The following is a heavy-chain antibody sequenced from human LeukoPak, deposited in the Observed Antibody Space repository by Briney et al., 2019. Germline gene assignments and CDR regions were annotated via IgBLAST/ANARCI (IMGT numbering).Heavy chain of an antibody. CDR3: ARGLHKGYYYMDV. J-gene: IGHJ6*03. V-gene: IGHV3-53*01. CDR1: GFTFSNSA. Sequence: PGGSLRLSCAASGFTFSNSAMSWVRQAPGKGLEWVSVIYSGGSTYYADSVRGRFTISRDNSKNTLYLQMNSLRAEDTAVYYCARGLHKGYYYMDVWGKGTTVTISS. CDR2: IYSGGST.